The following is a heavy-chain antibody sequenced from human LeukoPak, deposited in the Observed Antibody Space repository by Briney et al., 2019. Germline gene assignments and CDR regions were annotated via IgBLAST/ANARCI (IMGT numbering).Heavy chain of an antibody. J-gene: IGHJ6*02. CDR1: GFTFSDYY. V-gene: IGHV3-11*06. Sequence: GSLRLSCAASGFTFSDYYMSWVRQAPGKGLEWVSYISSSSSYTNYADSVKGRFTISRDNAKNSLYLQMNSLRAEDTAVYYCAREYCSGGSCYSAARDYGMDVWGQGTTVTVSS. CDR3: AREYCSGGSCYSAARDYGMDV. CDR2: ISSSSSYT. D-gene: IGHD2-15*01.